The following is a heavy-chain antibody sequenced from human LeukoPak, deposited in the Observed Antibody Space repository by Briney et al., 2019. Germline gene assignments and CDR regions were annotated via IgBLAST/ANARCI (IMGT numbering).Heavy chain of an antibody. D-gene: IGHD6-13*01. V-gene: IGHV3-15*01. CDR2: IKSKTDGGTT. Sequence: GGSLRLSCAASGFTFSNAWMSWVRQAPGKGLEWVGRIKSKTDGGTTDYAAPVKGRITTSRDDSKNTLYLQMNSLKTEDTAVYYCTTIAAAGFLDYWGQGTLVTVSS. CDR1: GFTFSNAW. CDR3: TTIAAAGFLDY. J-gene: IGHJ4*02.